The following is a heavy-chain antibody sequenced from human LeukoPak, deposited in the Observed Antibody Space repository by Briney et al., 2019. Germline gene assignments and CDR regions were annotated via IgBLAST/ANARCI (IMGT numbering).Heavy chain of an antibody. Sequence: ASVKVSCKASGYTFTSYGISWVRQAPGQGLEWMGWINPNSGGTNYAQKFQGRVTMTRDTSISTAYMELSRLRSDDTAVYYCARVPRRFGELCRFDYWGQGTLVTVSS. CDR3: ARVPRRFGELCRFDY. J-gene: IGHJ4*02. CDR2: INPNSGGT. CDR1: GYTFTSYG. V-gene: IGHV1-2*02. D-gene: IGHD3-10*01.